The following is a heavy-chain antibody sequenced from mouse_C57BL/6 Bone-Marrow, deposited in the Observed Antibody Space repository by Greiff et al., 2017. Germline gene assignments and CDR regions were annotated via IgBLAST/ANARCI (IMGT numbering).Heavy chain of an antibody. CDR3: ARHWDYGGSWFAY. CDR1: GFTFSSYG. V-gene: IGHV5-6*01. CDR2: ISSGGSYS. J-gene: IGHJ3*01. Sequence: EVQLVESGGDLVNPGGSLTLPCAVSGFTFSSYGSSWVRQTPNKRLEWVATISSGGSYSYYPDSVKGRFTISRDNAKNTLYLQLSSLKSEDTAMYYCARHWDYGGSWFAYWGQGTLVTVSA. D-gene: IGHD2-4*01.